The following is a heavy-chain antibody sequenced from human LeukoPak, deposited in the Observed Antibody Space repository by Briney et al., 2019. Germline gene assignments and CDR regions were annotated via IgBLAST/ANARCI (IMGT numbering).Heavy chain of an antibody. CDR3: ARGRTFTLKWSLDAFDI. CDR2: INHSGST. CDR1: GGSFSGYY. J-gene: IGHJ3*02. D-gene: IGHD3-3*01. Sequence: PSETLSLTCAVYGGSFSGYYWSWIRQPPGKGLEWIGEINHSGSTNYNPSLKSRVTISVDTSKNQFSLKLSSVTAADTAVYYCARGRTFTLKWSLDAFDIWGQGTMVTVSS. V-gene: IGHV4-34*01.